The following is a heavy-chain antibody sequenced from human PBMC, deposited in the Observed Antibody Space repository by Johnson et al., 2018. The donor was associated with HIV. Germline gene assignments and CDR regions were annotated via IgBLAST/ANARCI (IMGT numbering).Heavy chain of an antibody. CDR3: ARRGNWNYLKSAFDI. CDR2: ISYDGSNK. V-gene: IGHV3-30*04. CDR1: GFTFSSYV. J-gene: IGHJ3*02. D-gene: IGHD1-7*01. Sequence: QVQLVESGGGVVQPGRSLRLSCAASGFTFSSYVMHWVHQAPGKGLEWVAVISYDGSNKYYADSVKGRFTISRDNSKNTLYLQINSLRAEDTAVYHCARRGNWNYLKSAFDIWGQGTMVTVSS.